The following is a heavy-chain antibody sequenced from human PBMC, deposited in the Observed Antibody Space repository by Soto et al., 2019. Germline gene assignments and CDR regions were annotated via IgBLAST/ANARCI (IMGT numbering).Heavy chain of an antibody. V-gene: IGHV3-48*02. CDR1: VFSFSVYS. CDR2: INGRDGAI. J-gene: IGHJ4*02. D-gene: IGHD3-3*02. Sequence: GFLRLSCAASVFSFSVYSMNWVRQAPGKGLEWVSYINGRDGAINYVDSVKGRFTISIDIAKNSLYLQMNSLRDEDTAVYFCARDHLWAFDYWGQGVLVTVSS. CDR3: ARDHLWAFDY.